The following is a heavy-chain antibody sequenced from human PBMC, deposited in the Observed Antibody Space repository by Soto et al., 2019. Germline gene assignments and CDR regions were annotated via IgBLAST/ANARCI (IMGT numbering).Heavy chain of an antibody. CDR2: IYYTGTT. V-gene: IGHV4-59*08. Sequence: SETLSLTCSVSGGSLSHYYWSRIRQPPGKGLEWIGYIYYTGTTTYNPSIKSRVTISVDSSKNQFSLNLTSVSAADTAVYYCATYYDSSGGYWYFDLWRRGTLDTVSS. J-gene: IGHJ2*01. CDR1: GGSLSHYY. CDR3: ATYYDSSGGYWYFDL. D-gene: IGHD3-22*01.